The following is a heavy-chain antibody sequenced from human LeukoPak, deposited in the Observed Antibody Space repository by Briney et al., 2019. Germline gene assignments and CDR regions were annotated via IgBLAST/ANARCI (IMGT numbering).Heavy chain of an antibody. CDR1: GFTFSSFG. D-gene: IGHD1-26*01. Sequence: GGSLRLSCAASGFTFSSFGMHWVRQAPGKGLEWVAVIWYDGSNKYYADSVKGRFTISRDNSKNTLYLQMNSLRAEDTAVYYCAKDFVYGSLGSYFFDYWGQGTLVTVSS. V-gene: IGHV3-30*02. CDR3: AKDFVYGSLGSYFFDY. CDR2: IWYDGSNK. J-gene: IGHJ4*02.